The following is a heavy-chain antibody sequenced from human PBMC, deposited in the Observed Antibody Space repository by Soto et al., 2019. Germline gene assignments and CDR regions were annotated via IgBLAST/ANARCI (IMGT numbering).Heavy chain of an antibody. CDR2: FFSGGNP. J-gene: IGHJ3*01. CDR1: GFTVTRSY. Sequence: PGGSLRLSCAASGFTVTRSYVSWVRQAPGKGLEWVSVFFSGGNPYYADSVKGRFTMSRDNSKNTLHLQMNSLRAEDTAVYYCARGVAGFDVWGQGTLVPVS. V-gene: IGHV3-66*01. CDR3: ARGVAGFDV.